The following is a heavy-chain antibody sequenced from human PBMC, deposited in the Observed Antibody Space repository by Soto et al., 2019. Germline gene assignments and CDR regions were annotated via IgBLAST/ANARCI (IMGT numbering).Heavy chain of an antibody. Sequence: QVQLVESGGGVVQPGTSLRVSCVGSGFTFRSYVIHWVRQAPGKGLEWVALTSYDGSNKYYGDSVRGRFTISRDNSRNTVDLQMDSLRLEDTALYYCARWGTTGGLDVWGHGTLVSVSS. CDR2: TSYDGSNK. CDR3: ARWGTTGGLDV. V-gene: IGHV3-30*19. CDR1: GFTFRSYV. J-gene: IGHJ1*01. D-gene: IGHD3-16*01.